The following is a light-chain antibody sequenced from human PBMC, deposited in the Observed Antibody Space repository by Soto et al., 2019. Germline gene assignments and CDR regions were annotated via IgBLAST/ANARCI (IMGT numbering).Light chain of an antibody. J-gene: IGKJ4*01. V-gene: IGKV1-5*01. CDR1: QSPDRW. Sequence: DIQMTQSPSTLSAYVGDSVTITCRASQSPDRWLAWYQQKPGKAPRLLIYDVFSLESGVPSRFSGSGSGTEFTLSISSLQRDDFATYYCQQYSRYPLTFGGGTEVEVE. CDR3: QQYSRYPLT. CDR2: DVF.